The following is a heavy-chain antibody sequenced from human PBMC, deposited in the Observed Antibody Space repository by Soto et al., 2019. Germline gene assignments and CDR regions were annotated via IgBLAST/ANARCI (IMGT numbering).Heavy chain of an antibody. Sequence: GESLKISCKGSGYSFTSYWIGWVRQMPGKGLEWMGIIYPGDSDTRYSPSFQGQVTISADKSISTAYLQWSSLKASDTAMYYCARSNDYGDYFPSSRYYYGMDVWRQRTTVTVSS. V-gene: IGHV5-51*01. J-gene: IGHJ6*02. CDR2: IYPGDSDT. CDR1: GYSFTSYW. D-gene: IGHD4-17*01. CDR3: ARSNDYGDYFPSSRYYYGMDV.